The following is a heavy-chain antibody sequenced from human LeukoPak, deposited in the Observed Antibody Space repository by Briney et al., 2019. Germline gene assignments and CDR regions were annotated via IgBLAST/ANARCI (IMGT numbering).Heavy chain of an antibody. CDR3: ASRGYSYGRGAFDI. Sequence: PSETLSLTCAVYGGSFSGYYWSWIRQPPGKGLEWIGEINHSGSTNYNPSLKSRVTISVDTSKNQFSLKLSSVTAADTAVYYCASRGYSYGRGAFDIWGQGTMVTVSS. V-gene: IGHV4-34*01. CDR1: GGSFSGYY. J-gene: IGHJ3*02. D-gene: IGHD5-18*01. CDR2: INHSGST.